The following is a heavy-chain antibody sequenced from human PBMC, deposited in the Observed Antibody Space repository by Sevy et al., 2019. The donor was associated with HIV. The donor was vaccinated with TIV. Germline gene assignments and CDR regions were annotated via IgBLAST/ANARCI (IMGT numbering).Heavy chain of an antibody. CDR2: IWFDGSNT. CDR3: ARDLEFYDYGAYGPSFMPDY. V-gene: IGHV3-33*01. Sequence: GGSLRLSCAASGFTFSSYGMHWVRQAPGKGLEWVAVIWFDGSNTFYADSVKGRFTISRDIAKNTLHLQMNSLRAEGTAVYYCARDLEFYDYGAYGPSFMPDYWGQGTLVTVSS. D-gene: IGHD4-17*01. CDR1: GFTFSSYG. J-gene: IGHJ4*02.